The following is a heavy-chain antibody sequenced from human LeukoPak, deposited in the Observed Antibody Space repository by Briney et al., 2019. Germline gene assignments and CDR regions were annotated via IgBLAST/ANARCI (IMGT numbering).Heavy chain of an antibody. Sequence: SETLSLTCTVSGDSISSYYWSWIRQPPGKGLEWIGYIYYTGITKYNPSLKNRVTMSVDTSKNQFSLKLTSVTAADTAVYYCARYCSTSGTKAFGIWGQGTMVTVSS. CDR1: GDSISSYY. CDR2: IYYTGIT. CDR3: ARYCSTSGTKAFGI. D-gene: IGHD3-10*01. J-gene: IGHJ3*02. V-gene: IGHV4-59*01.